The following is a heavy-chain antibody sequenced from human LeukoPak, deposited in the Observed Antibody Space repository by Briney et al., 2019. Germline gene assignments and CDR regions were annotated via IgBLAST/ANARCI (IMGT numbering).Heavy chain of an antibody. CDR1: GGSISSYH. CDR2: IYYSGST. Sequence: SETLSLTCTVSGGSISSYHWSWIRKPPGKGLECLGYIYYSGSTHYNPSLKSRVTISVDTSKNQFSLTLSSVAAADTAVYYCAVGATPLFDYWGQGTLVTVSS. CDR3: AVGATPLFDY. J-gene: IGHJ4*02. V-gene: IGHV4-59*08. D-gene: IGHD1-26*01.